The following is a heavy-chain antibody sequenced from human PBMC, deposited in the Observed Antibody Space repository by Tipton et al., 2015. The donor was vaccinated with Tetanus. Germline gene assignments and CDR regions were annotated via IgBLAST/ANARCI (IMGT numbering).Heavy chain of an antibody. D-gene: IGHD1-1*01. CDR2: IKHDGSEE. CDR1: GFTFSNYW. CDR3: VSDPLGCGSGTCQFYWYFDL. V-gene: IGHV3-7*01. J-gene: IGHJ2*01. Sequence: SLRLSCEVSGFTFSNYWMSWVRQAPGKGLEWVANIKHDGSEEKHVDSVKGLFTNPRGNAKNSLHLQMNSLRVDDTAVYHFVSDPLGCGSGTCQFYWYFDLRGRGTQVPVSS.